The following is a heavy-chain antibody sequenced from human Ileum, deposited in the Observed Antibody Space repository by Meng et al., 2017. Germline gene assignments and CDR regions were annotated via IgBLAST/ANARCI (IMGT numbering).Heavy chain of an antibody. CDR1: CVAISSNVNS. D-gene: IGHD3-3*01. Sequence: HVQVAGAGPGLVRPSPALSLPCIVSCVAISSNVNSWSWIRQHPGKGLEWLGYMYYSGSTYYNPSINTPITISLDTSKNQFSLRLDSVTAADTAVYFCARNDLAFWYFDLWGRGTLVTVSS. J-gene: IGHJ2*01. CDR2: MYYSGST. V-gene: IGHV4-31*01. CDR3: ARNDLAFWYFDL.